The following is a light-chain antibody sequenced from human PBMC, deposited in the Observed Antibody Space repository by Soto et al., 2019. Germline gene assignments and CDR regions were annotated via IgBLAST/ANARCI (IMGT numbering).Light chain of an antibody. V-gene: IGLV1-44*01. CDR2: SNI. Sequence: QSVLSQPPSASGTPGQTVTISCSGIRSNIGRKIVNWYQQVPGTAPKLLIYSNIQRPSEVPDRFSASKSGISASLAISGLQSDDEATYYCASWDDSLKSPVFGGGTKVTVL. J-gene: IGLJ3*02. CDR1: RSNIGRKI. CDR3: ASWDDSLKSPV.